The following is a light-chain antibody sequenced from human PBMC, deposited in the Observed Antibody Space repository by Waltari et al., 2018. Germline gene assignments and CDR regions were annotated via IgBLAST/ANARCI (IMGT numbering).Light chain of an antibody. Sequence: DIVMTPPPLSLPFTPGQPASTTCQSSKSLLHSDGKTYLSWFLQRPGRSPQLLIYEVSSRFSGVPDRFSGSGSGTDFTLKISRVEAEDVGVYYCMQGIDLPTTFGQGTKLEIK. CDR3: MQGIDLPTT. CDR1: KSLLHSDGKTY. J-gene: IGKJ2*01. CDR2: EVS. V-gene: IGKV2-29*02.